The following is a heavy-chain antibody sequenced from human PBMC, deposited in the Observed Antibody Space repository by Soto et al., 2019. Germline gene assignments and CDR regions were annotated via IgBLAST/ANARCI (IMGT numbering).Heavy chain of an antibody. D-gene: IGHD3-22*01. CDR2: ISYDGSNK. CDR1: GFTFSSYG. V-gene: IGHV3-30*18. J-gene: IGHJ4*02. Sequence: GGSLRLSCAASGFTFSSYGMHWVRQAPGKGLEWVAVISYDGSNKYYADSVKGRFTISRDNSKNTLYLQMNSLRAEDTAVYYCAKADYYDSSGLYYFDYWGQGTLVTVSS. CDR3: AKADYYDSSGLYYFDY.